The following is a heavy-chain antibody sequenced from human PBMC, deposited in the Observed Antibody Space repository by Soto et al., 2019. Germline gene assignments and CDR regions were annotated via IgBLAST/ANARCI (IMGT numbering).Heavy chain of an antibody. CDR2: INAGNGNT. Sequence: ASVKVSCKASGYTFTSYAMHWVRQAPGQRLEWMGWINAGNGNTKYSQKFQGRVTITRDTSASTAYMELSSLRSEDTAVYYCARDDSGFSGSQYIDYFNYWGQGALVPVSS. V-gene: IGHV1-3*01. CDR1: GYTFTSYA. J-gene: IGHJ4*02. D-gene: IGHD1-26*01. CDR3: ARDDSGFSGSQYIDYFNY.